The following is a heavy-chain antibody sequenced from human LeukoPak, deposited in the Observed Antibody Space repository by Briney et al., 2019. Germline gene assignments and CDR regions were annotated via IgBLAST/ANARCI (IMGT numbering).Heavy chain of an antibody. J-gene: IGHJ4*02. CDR3: ARDRAAAGTFDY. V-gene: IGHV1-2*02. CDR1: GYTFTGYY. Sequence: ASVKVSCKASGYTFTGYYMHWVRQAPGQGLEWMGWINPNSGGTNYAQKFQGRVTMTRDMSTSTVYMELSSLRSEDTAVYYCARDRAAAGTFDYWGQGTLVTVSS. CDR2: INPNSGGT. D-gene: IGHD6-13*01.